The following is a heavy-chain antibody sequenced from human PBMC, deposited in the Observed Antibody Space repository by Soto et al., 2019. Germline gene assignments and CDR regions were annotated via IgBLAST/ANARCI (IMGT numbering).Heavy chain of an antibody. D-gene: IGHD3-22*01. CDR1: GVSISSSSYC. V-gene: IGHV4-39*01. Sequence: SETLSLTCTVSGVSISSSSYCWGWIRQPPGKGLEWIGNVYYGGSTYYNPSLKSRVTISVETSKSQFSLKLSSVTAADTAVYYCAGGDYYHSSGYYFYYYTMDVWGQGTTVTVSS. CDR3: AGGDYYHSSGYYFYYYTMDV. J-gene: IGHJ6*02. CDR2: VYYGGST.